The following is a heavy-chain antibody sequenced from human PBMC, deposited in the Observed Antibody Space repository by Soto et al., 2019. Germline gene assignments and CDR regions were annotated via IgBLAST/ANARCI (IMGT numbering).Heavy chain of an antibody. CDR2: IYSGGST. D-gene: IGHD6-13*01. Sequence: PGGSLRLSCAASGFTVSSNYMSWVRQAPGKGLEWVSVIYSGGSTYYADSVKGRFTITRDNSKNTLYLQMNSLRAEDTALYYCASEIAASGTPYYYYYGMDVWGQGTMVTVSS. V-gene: IGHV3-53*01. CDR1: GFTVSSNY. J-gene: IGHJ6*02. CDR3: ASEIAASGTPYYYYYGMDV.